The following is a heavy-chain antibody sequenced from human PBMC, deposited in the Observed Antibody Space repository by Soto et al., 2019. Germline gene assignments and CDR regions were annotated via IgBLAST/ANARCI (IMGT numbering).Heavy chain of an antibody. CDR2: IYYGGST. J-gene: IGHJ4*02. CDR1: GGSISSYY. CDR3: ARTYYYDSSGYYFDY. Sequence: SETLSLTCTVSGGSISSYYWSGIRQPPGKGLEWIGYIYYGGSTNYNPSLKSRVTISVDTSKNQFSLKLSSVTAADTAVYYCARTYYYDSSGYYFDYWGQGTLVTVS. V-gene: IGHV4-59*01. D-gene: IGHD3-22*01.